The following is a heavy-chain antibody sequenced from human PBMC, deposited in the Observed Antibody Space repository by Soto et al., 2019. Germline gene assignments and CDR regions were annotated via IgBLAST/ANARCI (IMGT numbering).Heavy chain of an antibody. J-gene: IGHJ4*02. D-gene: IGHD1-1*01. CDR3: ARDSNWRGFDY. CDR2: IYYTGST. Sequence: SETLSLTCTVSCDSVTIGSYRWSSSRQPRGKGLQWIGFIYYTGSTNYNPSLESRVTISLDTSKNQLSRRLSSVTAADTDVYYCARDSNWRGFDYWGQGTLVTVSS. CDR1: CDSVTIGSYR. V-gene: IGHV4-61*01.